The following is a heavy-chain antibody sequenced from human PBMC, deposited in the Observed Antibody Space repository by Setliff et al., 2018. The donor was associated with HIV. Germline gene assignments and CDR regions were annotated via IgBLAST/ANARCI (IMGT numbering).Heavy chain of an antibody. CDR1: GVSISSRNW. V-gene: IGHV4-4*02. J-gene: IGHJ5*02. D-gene: IGHD3-10*01. CDR2: INYSGNT. Sequence: SETLSLTCAVSGVSISSRNWWSWVRQPPGKGLEWIGEINYSGNTNYNPSLKTRVTISVDRSKNQFFLNLKSVTAADTAVYFCAREYSGSGINFNPLTWGQGTLVTVSS. CDR3: AREYSGSGINFNPLT.